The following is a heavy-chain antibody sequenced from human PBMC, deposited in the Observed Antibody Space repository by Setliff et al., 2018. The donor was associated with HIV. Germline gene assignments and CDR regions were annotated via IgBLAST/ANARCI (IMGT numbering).Heavy chain of an antibody. D-gene: IGHD5-18*01. CDR1: GGSISTYH. V-gene: IGHV4-59*08. CDR3: ARLSDTAMASFDS. CDR2: IYKSGGT. Sequence: SETLSLTCSVSGGSISTYHWSWIRRPPGKGLEWIGYIYKSGGTNYSPSLKSRVTISPGTSKNQFSLKLTSVTAADTAVYYCARLSDTAMASFDSWGQGILVTVSS. J-gene: IGHJ4*02.